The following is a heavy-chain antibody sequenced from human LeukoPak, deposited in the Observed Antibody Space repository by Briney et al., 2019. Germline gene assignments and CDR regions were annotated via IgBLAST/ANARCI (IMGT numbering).Heavy chain of an antibody. CDR3: ARDHGAIDP. J-gene: IGHJ5*02. D-gene: IGHD1-26*01. CDR2: ISWNSGSI. V-gene: IGHV3-9*01. CDR1: GFTFDDYA. Sequence: GGSLRLSCAASGFTFDDYAMHWVRQAPGKGLEWVSGISWNSGSIGYADSVKGRFTISRDNAKNSLYLQMNSLRAEDTALYYCARDHGAIDPWGQGTLVTVSS.